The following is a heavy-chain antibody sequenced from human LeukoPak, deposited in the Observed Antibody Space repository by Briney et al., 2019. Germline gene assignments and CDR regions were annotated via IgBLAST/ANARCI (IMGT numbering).Heavy chain of an antibody. D-gene: IGHD5-24*01. Sequence: SETLSLTCAVYGGSFSGYYWSWIRQPPGKGLEWIGEINHSGSTNYNPSLKSRVTISVDTSKNQFSLKLSSVTAADTAVYYCARGVTHSPRDDWGQGTLVTVSS. CDR2: INHSGST. CDR3: ARGVTHSPRDD. J-gene: IGHJ4*02. CDR1: GGSFSGYY. V-gene: IGHV4-34*01.